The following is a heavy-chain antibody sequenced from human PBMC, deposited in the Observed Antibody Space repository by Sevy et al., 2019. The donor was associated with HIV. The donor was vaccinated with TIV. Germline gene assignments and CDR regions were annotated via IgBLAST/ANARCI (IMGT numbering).Heavy chain of an antibody. V-gene: IGHV3-7*01. CDR2: IKQGGSEK. Sequence: GGSLRLSCAASGSTFSSYWMSWVRQAPGKGLEWVANIKQGGSEKYYVDSVKGRFTISRDNAKNSLYLQMNSLRAEDRAVYYCARGGDDGAFDIWGQGTMVTVSS. J-gene: IGHJ3*02. CDR3: ARGGDDGAFDI. D-gene: IGHD2-21*02. CDR1: GSTFSSYW.